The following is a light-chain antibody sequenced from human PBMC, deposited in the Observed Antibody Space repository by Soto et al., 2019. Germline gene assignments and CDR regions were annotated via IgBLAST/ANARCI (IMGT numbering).Light chain of an antibody. CDR1: QGIRDD. CDR2: GAS. V-gene: IGKV1-6*01. Sequence: AIQMTQSPSSLSASVGDRVTITCRASQGIRDDLGWYQQKPGKAPKVLIYGASNLQSDVPSRFSGSGFGTDFTLTISSLQPEDFATYYCLQDYNYPRTFGQGTKVEIK. J-gene: IGKJ1*01. CDR3: LQDYNYPRT.